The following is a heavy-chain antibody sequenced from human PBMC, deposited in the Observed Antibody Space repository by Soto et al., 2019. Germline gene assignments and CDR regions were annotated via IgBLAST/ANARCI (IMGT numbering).Heavy chain of an antibody. CDR1: GGPIRSRTYS. J-gene: IGHJ4*01. Sequence: QMQLQESGPGLVKPSETLSLTCAVSGGPIRSRTYSWGWIRQPPGKSLEWLGPIYSHGNTYSNPSHKSRVTKAADISNNLSSQKSRALTPSDTYVFYCASHGGFSSGWIFYYCGHGTHVIVFS. CDR2: IYSHGNT. CDR3: ASHGGFSSGWIFYY. D-gene: IGHD6-19*01. V-gene: IGHV4-39*01.